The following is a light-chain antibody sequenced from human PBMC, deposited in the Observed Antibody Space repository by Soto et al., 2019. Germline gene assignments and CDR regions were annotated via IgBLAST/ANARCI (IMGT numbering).Light chain of an antibody. CDR2: AAS. CDR1: QSISSF. J-gene: IGKJ2*01. V-gene: IGKV1-39*01. CDR3: QQSYSTPRT. Sequence: DIQMTQSPSSLSASVGDRVTIACRASQSISSFLSLYQQKPGQAPKLLIYAASSLQSGVPSRFSGSGSGTDFTLTISSLQPEDFATYYCQQSYSTPRTFGQGTKLEIK.